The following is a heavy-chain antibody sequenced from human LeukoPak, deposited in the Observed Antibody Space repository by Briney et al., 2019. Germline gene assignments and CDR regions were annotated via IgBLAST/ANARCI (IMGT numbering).Heavy chain of an antibody. CDR1: GFILSDKH. Sequence: GGSLRLSCAASGFILSDKHMNWVRQAPGKGLELVSVIYSDGTTYYADSVKGRFTISRDTSKNTLYLQMNSLKPEDTAVYSCASEPRDGYGHFDHWGQGTLVTVSS. CDR2: IYSDGTT. J-gene: IGHJ4*02. CDR3: ASEPRDGYGHFDH. D-gene: IGHD5-24*01. V-gene: IGHV3-66*02.